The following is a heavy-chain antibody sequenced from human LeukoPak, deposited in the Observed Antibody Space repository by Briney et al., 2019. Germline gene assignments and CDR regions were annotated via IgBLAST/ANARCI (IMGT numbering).Heavy chain of an antibody. CDR2: IKQDGSEK. V-gene: IGHV3-7*01. CDR1: GFTFSSYW. D-gene: IGHD3-22*01. Sequence: GGSLRLSCAASGFTFSSYWMSWVRQAPGQGLEWVANIKQDGSEKYYVDSVKGRFTISRDNAKNSLYLQMNSLRAEDTAVYYCASPRRGGYYYVFDFDDWGQGTLVTVSS. CDR3: ASPRRGGYYYVFDFDD. J-gene: IGHJ4*02.